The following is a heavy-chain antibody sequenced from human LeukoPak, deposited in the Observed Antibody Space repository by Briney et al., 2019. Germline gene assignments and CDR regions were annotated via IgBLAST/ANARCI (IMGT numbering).Heavy chain of an antibody. CDR3: ARDNYGTLDY. D-gene: IGHD4-17*01. CDR1: GYTFTDYF. CDR2: TSPKSGDR. Sequence: GASVKVSCKISGYTFTDYFIHWVRQAPGQGLEWMGWTSPKSGDRKCTQKFRGRVTMTRDTSISTVYMELDRLTFDDTAVYFCARDNYGTLDYWGQGSPVTVSS. J-gene: IGHJ4*02. V-gene: IGHV1-2*02.